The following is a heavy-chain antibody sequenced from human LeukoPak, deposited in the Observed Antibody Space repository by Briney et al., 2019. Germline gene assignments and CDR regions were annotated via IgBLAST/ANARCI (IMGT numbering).Heavy chain of an antibody. CDR3: ARDGSYDFWSGSLY. CDR1: GFTFTSHW. V-gene: IGHV3-74*01. J-gene: IGHJ4*02. Sequence: GGSLRLSCVASGFTFTSHWMHWVRQAPGKGLVCVSRIKSDGTYSDYGDSVRGRFTISRDNAKNSLYLQMNSLRAEDTAVYYCARDGSYDFWSGSLYWGQGTLVTVSS. CDR2: IKSDGTYS. D-gene: IGHD3-3*01.